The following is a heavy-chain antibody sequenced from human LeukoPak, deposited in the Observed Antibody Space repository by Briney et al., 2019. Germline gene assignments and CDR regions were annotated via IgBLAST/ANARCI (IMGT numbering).Heavy chain of an antibody. V-gene: IGHV3-7*01. CDR2: IKQDGSEK. D-gene: IGHD6-13*01. CDR3: ARDWYSRH. J-gene: IGHJ4*02. CDR1: GLTFSSYW. Sequence: PGGSLRLSCAASGLTFSSYWMSWVRQAPGKGLEWVANIKQDGSEKYYVDSVKGRFTISRDNAKNSLYLQMNSLRAEDTAVYYCARDWYSRHWGQGTLVTVSS.